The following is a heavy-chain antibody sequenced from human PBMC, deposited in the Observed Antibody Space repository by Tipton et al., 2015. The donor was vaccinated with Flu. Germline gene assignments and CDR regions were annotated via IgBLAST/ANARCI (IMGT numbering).Heavy chain of an antibody. Sequence: QLVQSGAEVKKPGASVKVSCKASGYSFTDNYIHWVRQAPGQGLEWMGRINPNSGGTDYKQKFKGRVTMTRDTSIRTAYMELSRLRSDDPAVSYGGRLGGLGELLSTAGMDVWGQGTTVTVSS. D-gene: IGHD3-10*01. CDR3: GRLGGLGELLSTAGMDV. CDR1: GYSFTDNY. CDR2: INPNSGGT. J-gene: IGHJ6*02. V-gene: IGHV1-2*06.